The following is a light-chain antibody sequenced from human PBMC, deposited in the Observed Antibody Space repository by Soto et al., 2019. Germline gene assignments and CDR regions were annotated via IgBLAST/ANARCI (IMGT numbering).Light chain of an antibody. CDR3: QHYNSYSEA. V-gene: IGKV1-5*03. J-gene: IGKJ1*01. CDR2: KAS. Sequence: DIQSTQSPSSLSASVGDRITITCRASQSISSWLAWYQQKPGKAPKLLIYKASSLESGVPSRFSGSGSGTEFTLTISSLQPDDFATYYCQHYNSYSEAFGQGTKVDIK. CDR1: QSISSW.